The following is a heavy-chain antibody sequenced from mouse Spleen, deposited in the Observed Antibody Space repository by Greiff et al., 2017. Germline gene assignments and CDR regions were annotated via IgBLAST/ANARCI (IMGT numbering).Heavy chain of an antibody. CDR1: GYSITSGYY. V-gene: IGHV3-6*01. Sequence: EVKLQESGPGLVKPSQSLSLTCSVTGYSITSGYYWNWIRQFPGNKLEWMGYISYDGSNNYNPSLKNRISITRDTSKNQFFLKLNSVTTEDTATYYCARDLGGYHYWGQGTTLTVSS. D-gene: IGHD2-2*01. CDR3: ARDLGGYHY. J-gene: IGHJ2*01. CDR2: ISYDGSN.